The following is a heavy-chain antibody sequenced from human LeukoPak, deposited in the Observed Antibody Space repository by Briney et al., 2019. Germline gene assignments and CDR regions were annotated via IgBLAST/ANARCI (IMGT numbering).Heavy chain of an antibody. CDR3: ARGSPLYSGSLDY. V-gene: IGHV3-23*01. CDR2: VTSGGGTT. CDR1: GFTFSSYA. D-gene: IGHD1-26*01. J-gene: IGHJ4*02. Sequence: GGSLRLSCAASGFTFSSYAMSWVRQAPGKGLEWVSTVTSGGGTTYYADSVKGRFTISRDNSKNTLYLQMNSLRAEDTAVYYCARGSPLYSGSLDYWGQGTLVTVSS.